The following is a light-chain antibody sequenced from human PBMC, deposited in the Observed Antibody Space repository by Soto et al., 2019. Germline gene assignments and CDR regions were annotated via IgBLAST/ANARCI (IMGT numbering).Light chain of an antibody. J-gene: IGKJ5*01. Sequence: DIKLTQSPSTLSASLGDSVTITCRASQNIDTSLAWYQHKPGKAPKLLMFDVSNLESGVPSRFSGSGSGTDFTLTISSLQPEDFATYYCQQLHDYPITFGQGTRLEIK. CDR1: QNIDTS. CDR3: QQLHDYPIT. V-gene: IGKV1-5*01. CDR2: DVS.